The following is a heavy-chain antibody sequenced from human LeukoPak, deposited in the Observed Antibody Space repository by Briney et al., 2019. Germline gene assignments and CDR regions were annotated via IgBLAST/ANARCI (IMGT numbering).Heavy chain of an antibody. CDR2: INPNSGGT. D-gene: IGHD3-10*01. CDR1: GYTFTGYY. CDR3: ARGDYYGSPKVVAA. V-gene: IGHV1-2*02. J-gene: IGHJ5*02. Sequence: ASVKVSCKASGYTFTGYYMHWVRQAPGQGLEWMGWINPNSGGTNYAQKFQGRVTMTRDTSISTAYMELSGLRSDDTAVFYCARGDYYGSPKVVAAWGQGTLVTVSS.